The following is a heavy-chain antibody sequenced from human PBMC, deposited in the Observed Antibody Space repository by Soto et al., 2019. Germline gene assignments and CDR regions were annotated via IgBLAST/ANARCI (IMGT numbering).Heavy chain of an antibody. J-gene: IGHJ4*02. Sequence: GSLRLSCAASGXSLSISAMDWVRQAPGKGPEWVELISYDGTNKFYADSVKGRFTISRDNSTSTLYLQVDSLSTEDTDVYYCARAQRGSSISFDYWGQGTLVTVSS. CDR1: GXSLSISA. CDR3: ARAQRGSSISFDY. D-gene: IGHD6-6*01. CDR2: ISYDGTNK. V-gene: IGHV3-30-3*01.